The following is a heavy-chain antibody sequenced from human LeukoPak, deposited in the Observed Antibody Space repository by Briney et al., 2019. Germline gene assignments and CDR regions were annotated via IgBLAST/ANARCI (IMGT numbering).Heavy chain of an antibody. Sequence: GGSLRLSCAASGFTFSSYEMNWVRQAPGKGLEWVSYISSSGSTIYYADSVKGRFTISRDNAKNSLYLQMDSLRAEDTAIYYCAELGITMIGGVWGKGTTVTISS. J-gene: IGHJ6*04. D-gene: IGHD3-10*02. CDR1: GFTFSSYE. V-gene: IGHV3-48*03. CDR2: ISSSGSTI. CDR3: AELGITMIGGV.